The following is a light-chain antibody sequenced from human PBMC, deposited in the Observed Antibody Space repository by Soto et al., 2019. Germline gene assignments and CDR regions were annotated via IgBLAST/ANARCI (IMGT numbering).Light chain of an antibody. CDR2: DAS. CDR3: QQYDNLPSYT. CDR1: QDISNY. Sequence: IEMAQFQSTLSASVGDRVTITCQASQDISNYLNWYQQKPGKAPKLLIYDASNLETGVPSRFSGSGSGTDFTFTISSLQPEDIATYYCQQYDNLPSYTFGQGTKVDIK. J-gene: IGKJ2*01. V-gene: IGKV1-33*01.